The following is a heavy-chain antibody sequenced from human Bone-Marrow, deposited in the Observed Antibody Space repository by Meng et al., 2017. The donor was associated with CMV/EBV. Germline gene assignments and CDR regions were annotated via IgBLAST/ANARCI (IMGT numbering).Heavy chain of an antibody. CDR2: IIPILGIA. V-gene: IGHV1-69*10. CDR1: GYTFTGYY. D-gene: IGHD3-3*01. CDR3: AVYYDFWSGYPNWFDP. J-gene: IGHJ5*02. Sequence: SVKVSCKASGYTFTGYYMHWVRQAPGQGLEWMGGIIPILGIANYAQKFQGRVTITADKSTSTAYMELSSLRSEDTAVYYCAVYYDFWSGYPNWFDPWGQGTLVTVSS.